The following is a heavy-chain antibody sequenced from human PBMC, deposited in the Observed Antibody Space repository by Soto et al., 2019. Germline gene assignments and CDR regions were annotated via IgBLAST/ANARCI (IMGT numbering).Heavy chain of an antibody. CDR1: GFTFSSYA. CDR3: EKQGGYGYNWYFDL. CDR2: ISGSGGST. J-gene: IGHJ2*01. Sequence: EVQLLESGGGLVQPGGSLRLSCAASGFTFSSYAMSWVRQAPGKGLEWVSAISGSGGSTYYADSVKGRFTISRDNSKKALYLQMNSLRAEDTGVYYCEKQGGYGYNWYFDLWGRGTLVTVSS. V-gene: IGHV3-23*01. D-gene: IGHD5-18*01.